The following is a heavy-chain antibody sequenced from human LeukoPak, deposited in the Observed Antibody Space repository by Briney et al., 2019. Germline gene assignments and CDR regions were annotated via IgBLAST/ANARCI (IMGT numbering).Heavy chain of an antibody. CDR1: VGSFSGYC. Sequence: SETLSLTRAVYVGSFSGYCWSWIRQTPGKGLEWIGEISHSGSTNYNPSLKSRVSISVETSKNQFSLKLNSVTAADTGVYFCARSGSPRGGFAPWGQGTLVTVSS. D-gene: IGHD5-12*01. V-gene: IGHV4-34*01. CDR3: ARSGSPRGGFAP. J-gene: IGHJ5*02. CDR2: ISHSGST.